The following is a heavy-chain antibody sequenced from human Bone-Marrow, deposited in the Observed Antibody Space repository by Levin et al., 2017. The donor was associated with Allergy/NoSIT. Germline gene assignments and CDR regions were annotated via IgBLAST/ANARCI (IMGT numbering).Heavy chain of an antibody. CDR2: VSHRGNT. V-gene: IGHV4-38-2*01. Sequence: PSETLSLTCAVSGYSISSGFYWGWIRQAPGKGLEWIATVSHRGNTYYRPSLKSRASISLDSPNNQFSLKLTSVSAADTAVYYCARSLGGDYGSRSYMFDRWGQGILVTVSS. CDR1: GYSISSGFY. D-gene: IGHD3-10*01. CDR3: ARSLGGDYGSRSYMFDR. J-gene: IGHJ5*02.